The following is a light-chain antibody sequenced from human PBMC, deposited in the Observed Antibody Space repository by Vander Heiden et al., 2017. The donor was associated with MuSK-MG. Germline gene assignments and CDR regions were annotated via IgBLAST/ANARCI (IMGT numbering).Light chain of an antibody. CDR2: DTS. CDR1: QSVRSY. Sequence: EIVLTQSPATLSLSPGERATLSCKTSQSVRSYLAWYQQKPGQAPRLLIYDTSDRATGSPARFSGSGSGTDFTLTISSLEPEDSAVYYCQRRRDWPPMYTFGQGTKLEI. V-gene: IGKV3-11*01. J-gene: IGKJ2*01. CDR3: QRRRDWPPMYT.